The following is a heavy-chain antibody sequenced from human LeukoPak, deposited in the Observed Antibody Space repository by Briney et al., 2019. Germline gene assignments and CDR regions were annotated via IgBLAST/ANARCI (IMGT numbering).Heavy chain of an antibody. V-gene: IGHV4-34*01. D-gene: IGHD6-19*01. Sequence: SETLSLTCAVYGGSFSGYYWSWMRQHPGKGLEWIGEINHSGSTNYNPSLKSRVTISVDTSKNQFSLKLSSVTAADTAVYYCARWGSGWYYFDYWGQGTLVTVSS. CDR2: INHSGST. CDR1: GGSFSGYY. J-gene: IGHJ4*02. CDR3: ARWGSGWYYFDY.